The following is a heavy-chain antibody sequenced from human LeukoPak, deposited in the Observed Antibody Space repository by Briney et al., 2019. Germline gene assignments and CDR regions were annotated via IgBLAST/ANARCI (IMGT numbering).Heavy chain of an antibody. J-gene: IGHJ4*02. V-gene: IGHV3-30-3*01. CDR2: ISYDGSNK. Sequence: GRSLRLSCAASGFTFSSYAMHWVRQAPGKGLGWVAVISYDGSNKYYADSVKGRFTISRDNSKSTLYLQMNSLRAEDTAVYYCAREGNYCSSTSCYIGYFDYWGQGTLVTVSS. CDR3: AREGNYCSSTSCYIGYFDY. D-gene: IGHD2-2*02. CDR1: GFTFSSYA.